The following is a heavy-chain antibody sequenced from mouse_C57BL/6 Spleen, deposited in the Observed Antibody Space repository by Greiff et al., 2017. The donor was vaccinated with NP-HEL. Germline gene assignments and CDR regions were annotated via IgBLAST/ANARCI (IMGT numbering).Heavy chain of an antibody. D-gene: IGHD1-1*01. J-gene: IGHJ2*01. CDR2: INPNNGGT. CDR1: GYTFTDYN. CDR3: ARWADYYGSSYFDY. Sequence: EVKLMESGPELVKPGASVKIPCKASGYTFTDYNLDWVKQSHGKSLEWIGDINPNNGGTIYNQKFKGKATLTVDKSSSTAYMELRSLTSEDTAVYYCARWADYYGSSYFDYWGQGTTLTVSS. V-gene: IGHV1-18*01.